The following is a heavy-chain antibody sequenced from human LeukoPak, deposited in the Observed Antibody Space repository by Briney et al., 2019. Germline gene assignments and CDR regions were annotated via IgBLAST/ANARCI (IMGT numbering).Heavy chain of an antibody. J-gene: IGHJ4*02. CDR2: IYYSGST. Sequence: SETLSLTCTVSGGSISSSSYYWGWIRQPPGKGLEWIGSIYYSGSTYYNPSLKSQVTISVDTSKNQFSLKLSSVTAADTAVYYCARNFVDTAMVMNYWGQGTLVTVSS. D-gene: IGHD5-18*01. V-gene: IGHV4-39*01. CDR1: GGSISSSSYY. CDR3: ARNFVDTAMVMNY.